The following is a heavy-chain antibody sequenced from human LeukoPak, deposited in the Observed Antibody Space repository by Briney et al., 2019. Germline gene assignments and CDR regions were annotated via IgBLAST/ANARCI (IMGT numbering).Heavy chain of an antibody. J-gene: IGHJ4*02. CDR2: ISGSGGST. V-gene: IGHV3-23*01. CDR1: GFTFSSYA. D-gene: IGHD3-3*01. CDR3: AKRSRVSVSGPGYFDC. Sequence: PGGSLRLSCAASGFTFSSYAMSWVRQAPGKGLEWVSAISGSGGSTYYADSVKGRFTISRDNSKNTLYLQMNSLRAEDTAVYYCAKRSRVSVSGPGYFDCWGQGTLVTVSS.